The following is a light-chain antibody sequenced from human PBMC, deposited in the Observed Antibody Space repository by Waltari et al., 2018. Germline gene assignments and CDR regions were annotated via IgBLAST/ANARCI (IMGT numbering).Light chain of an antibody. CDR1: QSVFSN. V-gene: IGKV3-15*01. J-gene: IGKJ4*01. Sequence: EVVMTQSPATLSVPPGERATLPCRASQSVFSNLAWYQQRPGQAPRLVIYGTSTRAAGIPARFSGSGSGTDYTLTISSMQSEDSAIYYCQQYNQWPTFGGGTKVQIK. CDR3: QQYNQWPT. CDR2: GTS.